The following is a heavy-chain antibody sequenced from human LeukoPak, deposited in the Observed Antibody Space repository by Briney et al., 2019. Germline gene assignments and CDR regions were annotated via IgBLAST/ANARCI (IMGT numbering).Heavy chain of an antibody. CDR3: ARLAPRPLTVWFGELLPGSQGRNYYYYYMDV. CDR2: INHSGST. J-gene: IGHJ6*03. CDR1: GGSFSGYY. V-gene: IGHV4-34*01. D-gene: IGHD3-10*01. Sequence: LKPSETLSLTCAVYGGSFSGYYWSWIRQPPGKGLEWIGEINHSGSTNYNPSLKSRVTISVDTSKNQFSLKLSSVTAADTAVYYCARLAPRPLTVWFGELLPGSQGRNYYYYYMDVWGKGTTVTISS.